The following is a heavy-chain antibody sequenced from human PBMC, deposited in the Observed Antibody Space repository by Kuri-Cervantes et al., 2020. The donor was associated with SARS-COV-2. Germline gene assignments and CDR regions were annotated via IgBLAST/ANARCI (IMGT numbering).Heavy chain of an antibody. J-gene: IGHJ6*02. D-gene: IGHD6-19*01. V-gene: IGHV4-39*01. CDR3: AGHGAVVGGYYYPMDV. CDR1: GGSISSSSYY. Sequence: GSLRLSCTVSGGSISSSSYYWGWIRQPPGKGLEWIGSIYYSGSTYYNPSLKSRVTISIDTSKNQFSLELNSVTAADTSVYYCAGHGAVVGGYYYPMDVWGQGTTVTVSS. CDR2: IYYSGST.